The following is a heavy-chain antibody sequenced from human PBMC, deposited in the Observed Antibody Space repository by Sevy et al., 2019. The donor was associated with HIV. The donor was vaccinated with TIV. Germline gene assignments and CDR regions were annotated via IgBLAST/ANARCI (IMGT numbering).Heavy chain of an antibody. V-gene: IGHV3-30*02. Sequence: GGSLRLSCAASGFSFSSYGMHWVRQAPGKGLEWMSYIQYDGSNKDYADSVKGRFTISRDNSKNTLYLQMNSLRFEDTVVFYCVKEGGGEGGDHWGQGTLVTVSS. CDR2: IQYDGSNK. D-gene: IGHD2-21*01. CDR3: VKEGGGEGGDH. J-gene: IGHJ4*02. CDR1: GFSFSSYG.